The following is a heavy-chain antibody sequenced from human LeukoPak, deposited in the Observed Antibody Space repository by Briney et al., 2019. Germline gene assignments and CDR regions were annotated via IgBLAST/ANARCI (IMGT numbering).Heavy chain of an antibody. CDR3: AKLASGYCSSTSCYYYYYVDL. Sequence: GGSLRLSCAASGFTFSSYGMHWVRQAPGKGLEWVAFIRYDGSNKYYADSVKGRFTISRDNSKNTLYLQMNSLRAEDTAVYYCAKLASGYCSSTSCYYYYYVDLWGKGTTVTISS. CDR2: IRYDGSNK. V-gene: IGHV3-30*02. CDR1: GFTFSSYG. J-gene: IGHJ6*03. D-gene: IGHD2-2*01.